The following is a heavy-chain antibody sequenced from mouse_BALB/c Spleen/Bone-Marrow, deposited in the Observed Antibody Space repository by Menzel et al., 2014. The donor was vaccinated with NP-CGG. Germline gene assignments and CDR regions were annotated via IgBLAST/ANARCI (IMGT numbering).Heavy chain of an antibody. J-gene: IGHJ4*01. CDR2: IYPGSGST. CDR1: GYTFTSYW. Sequence: LQQSGSELVRPGASVKLSCKASGYTFTSYWMHWVKQRPGQGLEWIRNIYPGSGSTNYDEKFKNKATLTVDTSSSTAYMQLSSLTSEDSAVYYCTRSPITTVVAETMDYWGQGTSVTVSS. CDR3: TRSPITTVVAETMDY. D-gene: IGHD1-1*01. V-gene: IGHV1S22*01.